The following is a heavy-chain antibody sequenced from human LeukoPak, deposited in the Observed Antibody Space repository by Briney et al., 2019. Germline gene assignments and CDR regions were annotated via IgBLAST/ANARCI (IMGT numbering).Heavy chain of an antibody. CDR1: GYSFTTFY. J-gene: IGHJ4*02. CDR2: IDLNGGST. CDR3: ARGFSYACDY. D-gene: IGHD5-18*01. Sequence: ASVKVSCKASGYSFTTFYIYWVRQAPGQGLEWMGRIDLNGGSTSYAQKFQGRVTMTRDTSTSTVYMELSSLRPDDTAIYYCARGFSYACDYWGQGTLVTVSS. V-gene: IGHV1-46*01.